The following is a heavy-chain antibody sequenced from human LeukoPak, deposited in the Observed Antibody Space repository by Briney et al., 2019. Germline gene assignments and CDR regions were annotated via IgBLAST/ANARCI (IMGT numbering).Heavy chain of an antibody. CDR2: ISYDGSNK. J-gene: IGHJ4*02. Sequence: PGGSLRLSCAASGFTFSSCGMHWVRQAPGKGLEWVAVISYDGSNKYYADSVKGRFTISRDNSKNTLYLQMNSLRAEDTAVYYCAKAPGAESSGFAFDYWGQGTLVTVSS. CDR3: AKAPGAESSGFAFDY. D-gene: IGHD6-19*01. CDR1: GFTFSSCG. V-gene: IGHV3-30*18.